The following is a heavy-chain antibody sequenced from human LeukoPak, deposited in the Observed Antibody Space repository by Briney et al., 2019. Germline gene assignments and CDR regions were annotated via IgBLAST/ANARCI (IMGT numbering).Heavy chain of an antibody. CDR1: GDSISSSTYY. J-gene: IGHJ4*02. CDR3: ARRGIQLWWY. CDR2: IYYTGST. Sequence: PSETLSLTCTVSGDSISSSTYYWGWIRQPPGKGLEWIGSIYYTGSTYYNPSLNSRVTISVDTSKNQFSLKLSSVTAADTAVYYCARRGIQLWWYWGQGTLVTVSS. V-gene: IGHV4-39*07. D-gene: IGHD5-18*01.